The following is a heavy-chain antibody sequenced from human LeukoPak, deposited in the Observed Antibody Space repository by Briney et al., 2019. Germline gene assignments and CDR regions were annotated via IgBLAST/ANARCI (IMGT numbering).Heavy chain of an antibody. CDR2: ISGSGGST. CDR3: EKDRRQLLGSY. V-gene: IGHV3-23*01. Sequence: GGSLRLSCAASGFTFSSYAMSWVRQAPGKGLEWVSAISGSGGSTYYADSVKGRFTISRDNSKNTLYLQMNSLRAEDTAVYYCEKDRRQLLGSYWGQGTLVTVSS. CDR1: GFTFSSYA. J-gene: IGHJ4*02. D-gene: IGHD2-2*01.